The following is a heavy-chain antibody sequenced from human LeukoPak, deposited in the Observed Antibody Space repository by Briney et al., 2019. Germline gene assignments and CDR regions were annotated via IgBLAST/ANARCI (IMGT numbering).Heavy chain of an antibody. CDR1: GFTFSSYS. D-gene: IGHD5-18*01. J-gene: IGHJ4*02. CDR3: AKDEFRYSYGFWAGDY. CDR2: ISSSSSYI. Sequence: GGSLRLSCAASGFTFSSYSMNWVRQAPGKGLEWVSSISSSSSYIYYADSVKGRITISRDNAKNSLYLQMNSLRVEDTAVYYCAKDEFRYSYGFWAGDYWGQGTLVTVSS. V-gene: IGHV3-21*01.